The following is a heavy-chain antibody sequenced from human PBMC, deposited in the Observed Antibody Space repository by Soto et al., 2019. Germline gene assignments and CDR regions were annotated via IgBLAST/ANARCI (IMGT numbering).Heavy chain of an antibody. V-gene: IGHV4-4*02. D-gene: IGHD6-19*01. J-gene: IGHJ4*02. CDR2: TRNSGGA. Sequence: QVQLQESGPGLVKPSGTLSLTCAVSSGSVFSSNWWSWVRLPPGKGLAWIGETRNSGGANYNPSLKSRVTITGDRSRNHIFLELSSVTAADTAVYYCASHLVMAGARGFDHWGLGTLVTVSS. CDR1: SGSVFSSNW. CDR3: ASHLVMAGARGFDH.